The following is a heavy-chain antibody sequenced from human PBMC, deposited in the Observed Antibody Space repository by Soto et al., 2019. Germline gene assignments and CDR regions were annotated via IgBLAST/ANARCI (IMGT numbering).Heavy chain of an antibody. Sequence: QVQLVESGGGVVQPGRSLRLSCAASGFTFSSYGMHWVRQAPGKGLEWVAVISYDGSNKYYADSVKGRFTISRDNSKKMLYMNMNWEKEKEIDVYYCAKDSAMVREQVPFDIWGQGIIVTV. CDR3: AKDSAMVREQVPFDI. D-gene: IGHD3-10*01. CDR1: GFTFSSYG. V-gene: IGHV3-30*18. J-gene: IGHJ3*02. CDR2: ISYDGSNK.